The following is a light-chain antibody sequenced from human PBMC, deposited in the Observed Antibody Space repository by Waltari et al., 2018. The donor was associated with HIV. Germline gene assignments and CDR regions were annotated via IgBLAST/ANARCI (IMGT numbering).Light chain of an antibody. CDR2: DVS. CDR3: NSYSTTYTPCV. CDR1: SSEVGAYNY. Sequence: QSALTQPASVSGSPGQSIPISCTGSSSEVGAYNYVSWYQQHPGKAPKLVIYDVSNRPSGVSNRFSGSKSGNTASLTISGLQTEDEADYYCNSYSTTYTPCVFGTGTRVTVL. J-gene: IGLJ1*01. V-gene: IGLV2-14*01.